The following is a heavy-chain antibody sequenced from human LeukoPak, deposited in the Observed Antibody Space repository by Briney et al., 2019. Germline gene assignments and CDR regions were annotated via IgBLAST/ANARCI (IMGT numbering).Heavy chain of an antibody. Sequence: PSETLSLTCTVSVGSMNTYYWSWIRQPPRKGLEWIAYIYHSGSTNYNSSLKSRVTISIDTSKNQFSLRLSSVTAADTAMYFCASPRGDDSGGYYTWYFHHWGQGILVTVSS. CDR1: VGSMNTYY. CDR2: IYHSGST. CDR3: ASPRGDDSGGYYTWYFHH. J-gene: IGHJ1*01. D-gene: IGHD3-22*01. V-gene: IGHV4-59*08.